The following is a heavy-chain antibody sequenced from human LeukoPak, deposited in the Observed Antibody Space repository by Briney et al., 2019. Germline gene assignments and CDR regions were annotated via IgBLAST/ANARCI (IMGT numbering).Heavy chain of an antibody. V-gene: IGHV1-69*06. J-gene: IGHJ6*03. CDR3: ARARYFDWLDDVYYYYYYMDV. CDR2: IIPIFGTA. CDR1: GYTFTSYA. D-gene: IGHD3-9*01. Sequence: ASVKVSCKASGYTFTSYAISWVRQAPGQGLEWMGGIIPIFGTANYAQKFQGRVTITADKSTSTAYMELSSLRSEDTAVYYCARARYFDWLDDVYYYYYYMDVWGKGTTVTVSS.